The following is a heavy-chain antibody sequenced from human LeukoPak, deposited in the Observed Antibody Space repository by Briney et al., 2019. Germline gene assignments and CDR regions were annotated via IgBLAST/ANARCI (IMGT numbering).Heavy chain of an antibody. D-gene: IGHD2-15*01. Sequence: GGSLRLSCAASGFTFSSYSMNWVRQAPGQGLEWVSSISSSSSYIYYADSVKGRFTISRDNAKNSLYLQMNSLRPEDTAVYYCARDVVVVVATDSNFDYWGQGTLVTVSS. CDR2: ISSSSSYI. CDR3: ARDVVVVVATDSNFDY. V-gene: IGHV3-21*01. CDR1: GFTFSSYS. J-gene: IGHJ4*02.